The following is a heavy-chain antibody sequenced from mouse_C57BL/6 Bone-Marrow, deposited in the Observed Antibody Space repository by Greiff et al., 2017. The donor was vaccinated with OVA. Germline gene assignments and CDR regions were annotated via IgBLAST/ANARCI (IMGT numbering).Heavy chain of an antibody. CDR1: GYAFSSSW. CDR2: IYPGDGDT. V-gene: IGHV1-82*01. CDR3: ARGGY. J-gene: IGHJ2*01. Sequence: QVQLQQSGPELVKPGASVKISCKASGYAFSSSWMNWVKQRPGKGLEWIGRIYPGDGDTNYNVKFKGKATLTADKSSSTAYMQLSSLTSEDSAVYFCARGGYWGQGTTLTVSS.